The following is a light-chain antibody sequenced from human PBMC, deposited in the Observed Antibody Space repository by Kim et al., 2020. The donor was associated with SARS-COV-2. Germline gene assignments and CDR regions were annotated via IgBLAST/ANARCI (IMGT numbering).Light chain of an antibody. CDR1: SGNSNYA. V-gene: IGLV4-69*02. J-gene: IGLJ3*02. CDR3: QTWDTGIQV. Sequence: ATVKLTCTLSSGNSNYAIAWHQQQPEKGPRYLMMLNSDGSYSKGDGIPDRFSGSSSGAERYLTISSLQSEDEADYYCQTWDTGIQVFGGGTQLTVL. CDR2: LNSDGSY.